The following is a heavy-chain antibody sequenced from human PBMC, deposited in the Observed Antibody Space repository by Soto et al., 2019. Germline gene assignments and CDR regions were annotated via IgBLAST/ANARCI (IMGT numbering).Heavy chain of an antibody. J-gene: IGHJ6*03. CDR3: AKESSMVRRVIIYYYYYMDV. V-gene: IGHV3-23*01. CDR1: GFTFSSYA. D-gene: IGHD3-10*01. Sequence: GGSLRLSCAASGFTFSSYAMSWVRQAPGKGLEWVSAISGSGGSTYYADSVKGRFTISRDNSKNTLYLQMNSLRAEDTAVYYCAKESSMVRRVIIYYYYYMDVWGKGTTVTASS. CDR2: ISGSGGST.